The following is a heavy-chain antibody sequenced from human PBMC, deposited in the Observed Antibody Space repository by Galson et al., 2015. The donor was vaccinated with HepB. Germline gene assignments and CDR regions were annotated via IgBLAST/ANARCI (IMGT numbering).Heavy chain of an antibody. CDR3: ARIMHYGMDV. CDR2: IDWDDDK. Sequence: PALVKPTQTLTLTCTFSGFSLSTSGMYVSWIRQPPGKALEWLARIDWDDDKYYSTSLKTRLTISKDTSKNQVVLTVTNMDPVGTATYYCARIMHYGMDVWGQGTTVTVSS. CDR1: GFSLSTSGMY. J-gene: IGHJ6*02. V-gene: IGHV2-70*11.